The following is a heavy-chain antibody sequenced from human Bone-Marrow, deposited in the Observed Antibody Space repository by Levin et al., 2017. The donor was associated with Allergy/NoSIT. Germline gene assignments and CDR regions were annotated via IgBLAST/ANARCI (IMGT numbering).Heavy chain of an antibody. Sequence: SCAASGFTFSTYWMAWVRQAPGKGLEWIGYVYYSGSTNYNPSLKSRVTMSVDTSKNHFSLKLSSVTAADTALYYCARHAGPIHLWLMDYWGQGTLVTVSS. CDR1: GFTFSTYW. J-gene: IGHJ4*02. CDR2: VYYSGST. D-gene: IGHD5-18*01. CDR3: ARHAGPIHLWLMDY. V-gene: IGHV4-59*08.